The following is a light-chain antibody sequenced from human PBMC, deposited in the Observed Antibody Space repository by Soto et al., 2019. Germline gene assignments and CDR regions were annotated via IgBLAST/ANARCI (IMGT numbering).Light chain of an antibody. V-gene: IGLV3-10*01. CDR3: YSTDNDGNRGV. J-gene: IGLJ3*02. Sequence: SYELTQPPSVSVSPGQTARITCSGDALAKKSAYWYHQKSGQAPVLVISDDSKRPSGIPERFSGSSSGTMATLTISGAQVEDEADYYCYSTDNDGNRGVFGGGTKVTVL. CDR2: DDS. CDR1: ALAKKS.